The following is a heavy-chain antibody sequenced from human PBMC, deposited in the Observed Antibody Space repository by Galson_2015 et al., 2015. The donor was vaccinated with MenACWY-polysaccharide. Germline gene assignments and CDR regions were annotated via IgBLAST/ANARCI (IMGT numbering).Heavy chain of an antibody. J-gene: IGHJ5*02. Sequence: ETLSLTCTVSGGSVTDETHYWSWLRQSPGKGLEWIGYMSYSGRANQNPSLRSRVTISLDTSKNQFSLKLTSVTAADTAMYYCAREPTYSGSFGWYDPWGQGTLVTVSS. CDR3: AREPTYSGSFGWYDP. V-gene: IGHV4-61*01. CDR1: GGSVTDETHY. CDR2: MSYSGRA. D-gene: IGHD1-26*01.